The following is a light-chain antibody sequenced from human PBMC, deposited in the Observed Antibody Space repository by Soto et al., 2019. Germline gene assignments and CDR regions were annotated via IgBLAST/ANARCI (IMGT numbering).Light chain of an antibody. CDR2: DAS. V-gene: IGKV1-5*01. Sequence: DIQMTQSPSTLSASVGDRVIMSCRASQSISYWLAWYQQKPGRAPKLLIYDASSLDSGVPSRFRGSGSGTQFTLTISSLQPEDFATYSCQHSTTWTFGQGTKVDIK. CDR1: QSISYW. J-gene: IGKJ1*01. CDR3: QHSTTWT.